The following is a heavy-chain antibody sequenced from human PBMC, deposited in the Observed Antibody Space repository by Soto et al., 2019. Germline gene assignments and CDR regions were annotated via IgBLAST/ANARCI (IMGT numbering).Heavy chain of an antibody. CDR3: AGHSGDYEWGGFDL. J-gene: IGHJ2*01. CDR2: IIPIFGTA. V-gene: IGHV1-69*06. CDR1: GGTFSSYA. Sequence: QVQLVQSGAEVKKPGSSVKVSCKASGGTFSSYAISWVRQAPGQGLEWMGGIIPIFGTANYAQKFQGRVRIPGNKSTSTAYRELGSWRSEDTAVYSCAGHSGDYEWGGFDLWGRAPLVTVPS. D-gene: IGHD4-17*01.